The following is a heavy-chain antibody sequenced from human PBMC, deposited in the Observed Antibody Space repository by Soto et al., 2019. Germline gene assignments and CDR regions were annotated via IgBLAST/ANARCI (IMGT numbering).Heavy chain of an antibody. CDR1: GFTFSSYG. V-gene: IGHV3-33*01. D-gene: IGHD3-10*02. Sequence: QVQLVESGGGVVQPGRSLRLSCAASGFTFSSYGMHWVRQAPGKGLEWVAVIWYDGSNKYYADSVKGRFTISRDNSKNTLYLQMNSLRAEDTAVYYCARAGVFGAFDIWGQGTMVTVSS. J-gene: IGHJ3*02. CDR3: ARAGVFGAFDI. CDR2: IWYDGSNK.